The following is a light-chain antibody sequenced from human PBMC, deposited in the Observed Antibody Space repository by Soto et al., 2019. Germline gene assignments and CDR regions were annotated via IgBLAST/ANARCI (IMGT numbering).Light chain of an antibody. V-gene: IGKV1-39*01. CDR1: QSISTY. J-gene: IGKJ5*01. CDR2: AAS. Sequence: DIQMTQSPSSLSASVGDRVTITCRASQSISTYLNWYQQKAGLAPKLLIYAASSLQSGVPSRFSGSGSGTDFTLTISSLQPEDFATYYCQQSYTTPFTFGPGTRLEIK. CDR3: QQSYTTPFT.